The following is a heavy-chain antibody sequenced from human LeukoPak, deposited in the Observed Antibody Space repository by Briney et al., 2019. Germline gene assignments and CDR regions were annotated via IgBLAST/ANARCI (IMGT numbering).Heavy chain of an antibody. D-gene: IGHD2-2*01. Sequence: GGSLRLSCAASGFTFSSYAMHWVRQAPGKGLEWVAGISYDGSNKYYADSVKGRFTISRDNSKNTLYLQMNSLRAEDTAVYYCAREDCSSTSCYGFDYWGQGTLVTVSS. CDR1: GFTFSSYA. V-gene: IGHV3-30*04. CDR2: ISYDGSNK. J-gene: IGHJ4*02. CDR3: AREDCSSTSCYGFDY.